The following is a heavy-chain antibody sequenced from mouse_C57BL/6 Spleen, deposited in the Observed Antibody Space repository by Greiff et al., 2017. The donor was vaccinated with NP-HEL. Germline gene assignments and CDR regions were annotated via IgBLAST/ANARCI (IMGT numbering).Heavy chain of an antibody. V-gene: IGHV1-64*01. CDR1: GYTFTSYW. Sequence: QVQLQQSGAELVKPGASVKLSCKASGYTFTSYWMHWVKQRPGQGLEWIGMIHPNSGSTNYNEKFKSKATLTVDKSSSTAYMQLSSLTSEDSAVYYCARGGLLPVGYFDVWGTGTTVTVSS. CDR3: ARGGLLPVGYFDV. D-gene: IGHD1-1*01. J-gene: IGHJ1*03. CDR2: IHPNSGST.